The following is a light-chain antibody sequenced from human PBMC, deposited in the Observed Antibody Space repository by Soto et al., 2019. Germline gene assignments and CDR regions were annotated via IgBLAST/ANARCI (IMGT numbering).Light chain of an antibody. V-gene: IGKV3-20*01. CDR3: LQYDNSPLYT. J-gene: IGKJ2*01. CDR2: GAS. CDR1: QSISSSS. Sequence: EIVLTQSPGTLSLSPGERATLSCRASQSISSSSLSWYQQKPGQAPRLLIYGASNRPTGISDRLSGSGSGTYFSLTISRQEPEDFAVYYCLQYDNSPLYTFGQGTKLEIK.